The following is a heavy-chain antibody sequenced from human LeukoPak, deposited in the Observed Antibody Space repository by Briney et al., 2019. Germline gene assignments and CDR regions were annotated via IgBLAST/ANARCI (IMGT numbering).Heavy chain of an antibody. J-gene: IGHJ4*02. CDR1: GFTFSGYG. CDR3: AKGIGSPVDY. Sequence: GGSLRLSCTASGFTFSGYGMSWVRQAPGKGLEWVSSISSSGGSTYYADSVKGRFTISRDNAKNTLYLQMNSLRAEDTAVYYCAKGIGSPVDYWGQGTLVIVSS. D-gene: IGHD3-3*01. CDR2: ISSSGGST. V-gene: IGHV3-23*01.